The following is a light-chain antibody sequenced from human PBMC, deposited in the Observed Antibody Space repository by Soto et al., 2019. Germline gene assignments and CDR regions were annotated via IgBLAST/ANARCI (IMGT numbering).Light chain of an antibody. CDR3: GSWDSRLSDYV. CDR2: DDK. CDR1: SSNIGGNS. J-gene: IGLJ1*01. Sequence: QSVLTQPPSVSAAPGQKVTISCSGSSSNIGGNSVSWYQQLPRTAPKLLIYDDKKRPSGIPDRFSGSKSGTSATLGITGFQTGDEADYYCGSWDSRLSDYVFGNGTKVTV. V-gene: IGLV1-51*01.